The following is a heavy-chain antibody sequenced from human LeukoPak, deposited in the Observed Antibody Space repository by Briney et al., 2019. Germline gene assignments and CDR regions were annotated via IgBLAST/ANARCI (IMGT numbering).Heavy chain of an antibody. V-gene: IGHV4-59*01. J-gene: IGHJ4*02. CDR2: IYYSGST. Sequence: SETLSFTCTASGGPISSCYWSWIRQPPGRGLEWIGYIYYSGSTNYNPSLKSRVTISVDTAKNQFSLKLSSVTAADTAVSYCARVTIVGATDFDYWGQGTLVTVSS. D-gene: IGHD1-26*01. CDR3: ARVTIVGATDFDY. CDR1: GGPISSCY.